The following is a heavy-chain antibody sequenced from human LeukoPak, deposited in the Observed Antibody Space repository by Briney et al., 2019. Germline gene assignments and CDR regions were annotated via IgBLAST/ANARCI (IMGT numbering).Heavy chain of an antibody. J-gene: IGHJ4*02. CDR3: ARGDKDGYNYAPYFDY. CDR2: IYTSGST. CDR1: GCSISSYY. V-gene: IGHV4-4*09. Sequence: PSETLSLTCTVSGCSISSYYWSWIRQPPGKGLGWIGYIYTSGSTNYNPSLKSRVTISVDTSKNQFSLKLSSVTAADTAVYYCARGDKDGYNYAPYFDYWSQGTLVTVSS. D-gene: IGHD5-24*01.